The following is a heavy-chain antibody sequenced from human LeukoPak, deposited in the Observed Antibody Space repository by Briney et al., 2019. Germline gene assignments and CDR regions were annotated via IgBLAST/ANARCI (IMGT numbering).Heavy chain of an antibody. CDR1: GFTFSSYA. CDR3: AKGLSRELLSDFDY. V-gene: IGHV3-23*01. D-gene: IGHD1-26*01. J-gene: IGHJ4*02. Sequence: PGGSLRLSCAASGFTFSSYAMSWVRQAPGKGLEWVSALSGSGDSTYYADSVKGRFTMSRDNSKNAVYLQMNSLRAEDTAVYFCAKGLSRELLSDFDYWGQGTLVTVSS. CDR2: LSGSGDST.